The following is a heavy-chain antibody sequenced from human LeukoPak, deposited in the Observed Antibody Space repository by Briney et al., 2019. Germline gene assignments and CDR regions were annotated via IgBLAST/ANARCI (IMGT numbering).Heavy chain of an antibody. CDR2: ISYDGSNE. D-gene: IGHD6-19*01. Sequence: GGSLRLSCAASGFTFSSYAMHWVRQAPGKGLEWVAVISYDGSNEYYADSVKGRFTISRDNSKNTLYLQMNSLRAEDTAVYYCAREHEPGAGIYYYYDMDVWGQGTTVTVSS. V-gene: IGHV3-30*04. J-gene: IGHJ6*02. CDR1: GFTFSSYA. CDR3: AREHEPGAGIYYYYDMDV.